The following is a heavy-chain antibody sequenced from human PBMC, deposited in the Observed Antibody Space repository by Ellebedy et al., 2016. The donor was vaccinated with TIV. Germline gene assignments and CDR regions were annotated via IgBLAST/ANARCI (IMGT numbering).Heavy chain of an antibody. J-gene: IGHJ3*02. CDR2: IDGAGGGI. Sequence: PGGSLRLSCVASGFAFSNYAMSWVRQAPGTGLEWVSGIDGAGGGIFYADSVKGRFTVSRDNSKNTLFLQMSRLRADDTAVYYCAKDSIWNNGVWDAFDIWGQGTVVSVSS. D-gene: IGHD3-16*01. CDR1: GFAFSNYA. V-gene: IGHV3-23*01. CDR3: AKDSIWNNGVWDAFDI.